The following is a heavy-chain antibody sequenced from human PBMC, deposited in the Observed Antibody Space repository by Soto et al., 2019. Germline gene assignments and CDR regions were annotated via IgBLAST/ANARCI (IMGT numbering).Heavy chain of an antibody. CDR1: GGTFSSYA. V-gene: IGHV1-69*13. D-gene: IGHD3-9*01. Sequence: GASVKVSCKASGGTFSSYAISWVRQAPGQGLEWMGGIIPIFGTANYAQKFQGRVTITADESTSTAYMELSSLRSEDTAVYYCARDPLNYDILTGYYESHHFDPWGQG. CDR3: ARDPLNYDILTGYYESHHFDP. CDR2: IIPIFGTA. J-gene: IGHJ5*02.